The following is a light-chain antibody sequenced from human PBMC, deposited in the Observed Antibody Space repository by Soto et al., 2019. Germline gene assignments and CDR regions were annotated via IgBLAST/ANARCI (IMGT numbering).Light chain of an antibody. J-gene: IGKJ4*01. CDR1: QSVSRN. CDR2: GAS. V-gene: IGKV3-15*01. CDR3: QQYKNWPPLT. Sequence: ETVMTQSPATLSVSPGERATLSCRASQSVSRNLAWYQQKPGQAPRLLIYGASTRATGIPARFSGSGSGTDFTLTISSLQSEAFAVYFCQQYKNWPPLTFGGGTKVEIK.